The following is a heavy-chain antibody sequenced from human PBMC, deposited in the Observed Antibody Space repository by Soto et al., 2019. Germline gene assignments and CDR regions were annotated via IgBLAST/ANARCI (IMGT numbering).Heavy chain of an antibody. Sequence: GGSLRLSCAASGFTFSSYAMSWVGRAPGKGLEWVSAISGSGGSTYYADSVKGRFTISRDNSKNTLYLQMNSLRAEDTAVYYCAKGPPYGDYDGVGYWGQGTLVTVSS. D-gene: IGHD4-17*01. J-gene: IGHJ4*02. CDR3: AKGPPYGDYDGVGY. CDR2: ISGSGGST. CDR1: GFTFSSYA. V-gene: IGHV3-23*01.